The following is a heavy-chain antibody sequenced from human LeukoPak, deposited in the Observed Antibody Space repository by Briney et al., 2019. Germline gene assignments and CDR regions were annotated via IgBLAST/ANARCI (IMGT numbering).Heavy chain of an antibody. CDR2: INPSGST. Sequence: SETLSLTCAVYGGSFSGYYWNWIRQPPGKGLEWIGYINPSGSTKYNPSLKSGVTISIDTSKNQFSLKVSSVTAADTAVYYCARHDSSGWYIFYYWGQGTLVTVSS. V-gene: IGHV4-34*01. J-gene: IGHJ4*02. CDR3: ARHDSSGWYIFYY. CDR1: GGSFSGYY. D-gene: IGHD6-19*01.